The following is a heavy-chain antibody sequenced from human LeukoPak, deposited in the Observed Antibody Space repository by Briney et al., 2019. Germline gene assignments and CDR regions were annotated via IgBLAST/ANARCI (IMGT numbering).Heavy chain of an antibody. CDR2: IYYTGST. Sequence: SETLSLTCTVSGGSISTYYWSWIRQPPGKGLEWIGYIYYTGSTSYNPSLKSRVTMSLDASKNQFSLELNSVTPADTAVYYCARTTEGGYTYGYFYYYYMDVWGKGTTVTISS. CDR1: GGSISTYY. J-gene: IGHJ6*03. V-gene: IGHV4-59*01. CDR3: ARTTEGGYTYGYFYYYYMDV. D-gene: IGHD5-18*01.